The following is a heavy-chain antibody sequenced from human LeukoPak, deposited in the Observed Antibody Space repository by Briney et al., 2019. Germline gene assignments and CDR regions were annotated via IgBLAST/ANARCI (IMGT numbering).Heavy chain of an antibody. Sequence: PAGGSLRLSCAASGFRFSNYAMSWVRQAPGKGLEWVSVIIGSSGSTFYADSVKGRFTISRDNSKNTLYLQMNSLRDEDTAVYYCAKYSGSYFTHFDYWGQGTLVTVSS. CDR2: IIGSSGST. CDR3: AKYSGSYFTHFDY. CDR1: GFRFSNYA. J-gene: IGHJ4*02. V-gene: IGHV3-23*01. D-gene: IGHD1-26*01.